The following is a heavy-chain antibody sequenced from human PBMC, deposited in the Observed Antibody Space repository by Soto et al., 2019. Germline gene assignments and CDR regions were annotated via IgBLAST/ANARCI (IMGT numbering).Heavy chain of an antibody. D-gene: IGHD3-10*01. Sequence: QVQLMESGGGVVQPGGSLRLSCAASGFTFRSYAIHWVRQAPGKGLEWVAIISYDGSTKFYTDSVKGRFTISRDNANNPMYLQMNKLRSEDTGIYYCARDGRTGTTLPHGGLDQWGQGTLVTVSS. CDR3: ARDGRTGTTLPHGGLDQ. CDR2: ISYDGSTK. CDR1: GFTFRSYA. V-gene: IGHV3-30*04. J-gene: IGHJ4*02.